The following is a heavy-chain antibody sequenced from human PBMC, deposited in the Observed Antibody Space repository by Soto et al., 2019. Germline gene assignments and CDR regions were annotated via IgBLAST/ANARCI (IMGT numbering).Heavy chain of an antibody. D-gene: IGHD6-13*01. Sequence: QVQLVQSGAEVKKPGSSVKVSCKASGGTFSSYAISWVRQAPGQGLEWMGGIIPIFGTANYAQKFQGRVTLTADESTSTAYMELSSLRSEDTAVYYCARDQQLVQDGYYYYYYGMDVWGQGTTVTVSS. V-gene: IGHV1-69*01. CDR1: GGTFSSYA. CDR3: ARDQQLVQDGYYYYYYGMDV. CDR2: IIPIFGTA. J-gene: IGHJ6*02.